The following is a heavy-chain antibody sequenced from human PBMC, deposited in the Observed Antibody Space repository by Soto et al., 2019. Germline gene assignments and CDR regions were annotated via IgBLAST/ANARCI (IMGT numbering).Heavy chain of an antibody. CDR1: GGSISSGGYY. CDR3: ASNVFKPYNWFDP. CDR2: IYSSGSN. V-gene: IGHV4-31*03. Sequence: QVQLQESGPGLVKPSQTLSLTCTVSGGSISSGGYYWIWLRQHPGKGLEWIGYIYSSGSNYYNPSLKSRVTISVDTSKNQFSLKLSSVTAADPAVYYCASNVFKPYNWFDPWGQGTLVTVSS. J-gene: IGHJ5*02.